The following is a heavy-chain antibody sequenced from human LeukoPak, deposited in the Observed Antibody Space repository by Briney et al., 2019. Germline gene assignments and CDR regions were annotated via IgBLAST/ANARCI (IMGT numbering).Heavy chain of an antibody. CDR1: GYTFTTYY. Sequence: GASVKLSCKASGYTFTTYYMHWVRQAPGQGLEWMGIVNPSGGGTSYAQKFQGRVTMTRDTSTSTVYMELSRLRSDDTAVYYCARPPGYYYGLDVWGQGTTVTVSS. J-gene: IGHJ6*02. V-gene: IGHV1-46*01. CDR3: ARPPGYYYGLDV. CDR2: VNPSGGGT.